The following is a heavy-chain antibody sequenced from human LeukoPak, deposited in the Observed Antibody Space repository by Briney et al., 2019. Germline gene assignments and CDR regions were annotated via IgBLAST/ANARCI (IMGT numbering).Heavy chain of an antibody. V-gene: IGHV4-34*08. CDR2: INHSGST. J-gene: IGHJ4*02. CDR3: ATEQRITIFGVVKDY. Sequence: PGGSLRLSCAASGFTFSSYAMSWVRQPPGKGLEWIGEINHSGSTNYNPSLKSRVTISVDTSKNQFSLKLSSVTAADTAVYYCATEQRITIFGVVKDYWGQGTLVTVSS. D-gene: IGHD3-3*01. CDR1: GFTFSSYA.